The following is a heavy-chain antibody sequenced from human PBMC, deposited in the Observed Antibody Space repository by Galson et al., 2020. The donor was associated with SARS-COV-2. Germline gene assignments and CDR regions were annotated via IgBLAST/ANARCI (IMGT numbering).Heavy chain of an antibody. CDR3: ARDSSGWSLDY. V-gene: IGHV3-64*04. D-gene: IGHD6-19*01. CDR1: GFTFSNYK. J-gene: IGHJ4*02. Sequence: GGSLGLSCSASGFTFSNYKMHWVRQAPGKGLEYVSTINHDATDTYYADSVKGRFTISRDNSKNTLYLQMNSLRAEDTAVYYCARDSSGWSLDYWGQGTLVTVSS. CDR2: INHDATDT.